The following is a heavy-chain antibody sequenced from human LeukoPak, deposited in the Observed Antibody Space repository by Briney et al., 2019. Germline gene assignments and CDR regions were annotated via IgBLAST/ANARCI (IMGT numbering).Heavy chain of an antibody. D-gene: IGHD6-19*01. CDR3: AKGIYSSGWSYFDY. J-gene: IGHJ4*01. CDR2: LRGSGITT. Sequence: PGGSLRLSCAASGFTFSNSAMSWDRQAPGKGLEWVSTLRGSGITTYYADAVKGRFTISRDNSKNTLYLQMNSLRAEDTSVYYCAKGIYSSGWSYFDYWGHGTLVTVSS. V-gene: IGHV3-23*01. CDR1: GFTFSNSA.